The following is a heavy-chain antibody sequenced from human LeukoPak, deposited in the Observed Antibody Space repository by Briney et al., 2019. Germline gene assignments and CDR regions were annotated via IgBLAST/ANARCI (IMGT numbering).Heavy chain of an antibody. CDR3: AKGAYCGGDCYPDYFDY. Sequence: GGSLRLSCAASGLTFSSYAMSWVRQAPGKGLEWVSAISGSGGSTYYADSVKGRFTISRDNSKNTLYLQMNSLRAEDTAVYYCAKGAYCGGDCYPDYFDYWGQGTLVTVSS. CDR2: ISGSGGST. V-gene: IGHV3-23*01. CDR1: GLTFSSYA. J-gene: IGHJ4*02. D-gene: IGHD2-21*02.